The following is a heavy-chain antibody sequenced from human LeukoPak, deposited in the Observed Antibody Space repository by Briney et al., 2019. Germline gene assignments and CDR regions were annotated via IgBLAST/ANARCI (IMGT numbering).Heavy chain of an antibody. J-gene: IGHJ4*02. Sequence: PGGSLRLSCAASGFTFSSYGMHWVRQAPGKGLEWVAVIWYDGSNKYYADSVKGRFTISRDNSKNTLYLQMNSLRAEDTAVYYCASEGDSSGYHYYFDYWGQGTLVTVSS. CDR2: IWYDGSNK. CDR3: ASEGDSSGYHYYFDY. CDR1: GFTFSSYG. D-gene: IGHD6-19*01. V-gene: IGHV3-30*19.